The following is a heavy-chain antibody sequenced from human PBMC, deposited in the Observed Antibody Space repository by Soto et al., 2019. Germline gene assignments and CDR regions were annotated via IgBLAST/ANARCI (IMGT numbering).Heavy chain of an antibody. V-gene: IGHV1-69*13. Sequence: SVKVSCKASGGTFRSYSISWVRQAPGQGLEWMGGIIPIFDITNYAQKFQGRVTITADESTSTAYMELSSLGSDDTAVYYCARPDEGGYSSNHHYYYALDVWGQGTTVTAS. J-gene: IGHJ6*02. D-gene: IGHD3-22*01. CDR2: IIPIFDIT. CDR1: GGTFRSYS. CDR3: ARPDEGGYSSNHHYYYALDV.